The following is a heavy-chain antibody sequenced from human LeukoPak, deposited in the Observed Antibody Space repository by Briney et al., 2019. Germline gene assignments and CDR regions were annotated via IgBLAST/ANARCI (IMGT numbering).Heavy chain of an antibody. Sequence: QSGGSLRLSCAASGFTFGDYAMSWFRQAPGKGLEWVGFIRSKAYGGTTEYAASVKGRFTISRDDSKSIAYLQMNSLKTEDTAVYYCTRDSVLADFWSGYSNYYYYMDVWGKGTTVTVSS. CDR2: IRSKAYGGTT. CDR1: GFTFGDYA. CDR3: TRDSVLADFWSGYSNYYYYMDV. V-gene: IGHV3-49*03. D-gene: IGHD3-3*01. J-gene: IGHJ6*03.